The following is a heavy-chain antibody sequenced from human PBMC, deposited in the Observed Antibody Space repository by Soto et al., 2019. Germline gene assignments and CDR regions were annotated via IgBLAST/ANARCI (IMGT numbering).Heavy chain of an antibody. CDR2: ISYDGSNK. D-gene: IGHD3-9*01. J-gene: IGHJ3*02. Sequence: GGSLRLSCAASGFTFSSYGMHWVRQAPGKGLEWVAVISYDGSNKYYADSVKGRFTISRDNSKNTLYLQMNSLRAEDTAVYYCAKDYLDYDILTGYQKDAFDIWGQGTMVTVSS. CDR3: AKDYLDYDILTGYQKDAFDI. V-gene: IGHV3-30*18. CDR1: GFTFSSYG.